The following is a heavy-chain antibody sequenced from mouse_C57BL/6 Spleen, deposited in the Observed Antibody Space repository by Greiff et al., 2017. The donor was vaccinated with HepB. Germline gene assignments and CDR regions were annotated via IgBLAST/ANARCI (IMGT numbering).Heavy chain of an antibody. V-gene: IGHV1-9*01. CDR3: ARPLIQGWYFDV. CDR2: ILPGSGST. Sequence: QVQLQQSGAELMKPGASVKLSCKATGYTFTGYWIEWVKQRPGHGLEWIGEILPGSGSTNYNEKFKGKATFTADTSSNTAYMRLSSLTTEDSAIYYCARPLIQGWYFDVWGTGTTVTVSS. CDR1: GYTFTGYW. D-gene: IGHD1-1*01. J-gene: IGHJ1*03.